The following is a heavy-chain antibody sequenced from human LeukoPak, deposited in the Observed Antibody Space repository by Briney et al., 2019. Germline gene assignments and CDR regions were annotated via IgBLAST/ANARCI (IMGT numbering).Heavy chain of an antibody. CDR1: GGTLNDHA. V-gene: IGHV1-69*05. D-gene: IGHD1-1*01. Sequence: SVKVSCKASGGTLNDHAFSWVRQAPGQRLEYMGVILPRLATANSAPKFQGRVTITTDESTNTVYMDLKSLRSEDTAVYYCARSTDGDYYYMDVWGKGTTVTVSS. CDR2: ILPRLATA. J-gene: IGHJ6*03. CDR3: ARSTDGDYYYMDV.